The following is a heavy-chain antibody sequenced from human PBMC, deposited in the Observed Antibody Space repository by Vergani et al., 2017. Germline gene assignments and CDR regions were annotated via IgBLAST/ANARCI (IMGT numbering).Heavy chain of an antibody. Sequence: QVQLVQSGGGVVQPGRPLRLSCAASGFTFSSYAMHWVRQAPGKGLEWVAVISYDGSNKYYADSVKGRFTISRDNSKNTLYLQMNSLRAEDTAVYYCARTPLCYYDSSGYMVWGAFDIWGQGTMVTVSS. D-gene: IGHD3-22*01. CDR1: GFTFSSYA. CDR3: ARTPLCYYDSSGYMVWGAFDI. CDR2: ISYDGSNK. J-gene: IGHJ3*02. V-gene: IGHV3-30-3*01.